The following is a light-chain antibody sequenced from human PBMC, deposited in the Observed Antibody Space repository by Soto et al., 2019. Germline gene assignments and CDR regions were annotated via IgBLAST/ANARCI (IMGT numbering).Light chain of an antibody. J-gene: IGKJ1*01. CDR1: QSISSY. V-gene: IGKV1D-8*01. Sequence: GDGVTITCRASQSISSYVSWYQQKPGKAPELLIYAASTLQSGVPSRFSGSGSGTDFTLTISCLQSEDFATYYCQQYYSFPWTFGQGTKV. CDR2: AAS. CDR3: QQYYSFPWT.